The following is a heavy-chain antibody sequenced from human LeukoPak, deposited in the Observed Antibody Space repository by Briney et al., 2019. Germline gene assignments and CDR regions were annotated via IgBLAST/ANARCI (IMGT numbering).Heavy chain of an antibody. J-gene: IGHJ6*03. V-gene: IGHV4-30-2*01. D-gene: IGHD1-1*01. CDR2: IYHSGST. CDR3: ARTGTPPGYYYYYMDV. Sequence: SQTLSLTCTVSGGSISSGGYYWSWIRQPPGKGLEWIGYIYHSGSTYYNPSLKSRVTISVDRSKNQFSLKLSSVTAADTAVYYCARTGTPPGYYYYYMDVWGKGTTVTVSS. CDR1: GGSISSGGYY.